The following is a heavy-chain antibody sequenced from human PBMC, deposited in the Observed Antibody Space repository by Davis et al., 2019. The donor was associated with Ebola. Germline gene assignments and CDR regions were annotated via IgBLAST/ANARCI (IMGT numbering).Heavy chain of an antibody. V-gene: IGHV3-48*02. CDR1: CFSFSSYS. CDR3: ARRILGNSRGGVDV. Sequence: GESLKISCPASCFSFSSYSMYWFRQAPGKGLEWLSYIGGNNDHINYADSLEGRFTISRDNAKDSLSLHMNGLRDDDTDVYYCARRILGNSRGGVDVWGQGTTVTVSS. D-gene: IGHD2/OR15-2a*01. CDR2: IGGNNDHI. J-gene: IGHJ6*02.